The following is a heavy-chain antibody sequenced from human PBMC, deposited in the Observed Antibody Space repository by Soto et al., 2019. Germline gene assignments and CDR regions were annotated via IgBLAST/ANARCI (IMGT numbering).Heavy chain of an antibody. CDR2: ISGSGGST. CDR1: GFAFSSYA. CDR3: AKDPTSSWPFDY. D-gene: IGHD6-13*01. Sequence: GGSLRLSCAASGFAFSSYAMSWVRQAPGKGLEWVSAISGSGGSTYYADSVKGRFTISRDNSKDTLYLQMNSLRAEDTAVYYCAKDPTSSWPFDYWGQGTLVTVSS. V-gene: IGHV3-23*01. J-gene: IGHJ4*02.